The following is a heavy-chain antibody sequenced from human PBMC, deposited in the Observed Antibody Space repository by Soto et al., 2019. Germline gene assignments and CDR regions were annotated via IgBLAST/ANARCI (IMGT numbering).Heavy chain of an antibody. CDR2: ISANGQGI. J-gene: IGHJ4*02. CDR3: AKNQERELPRVIDF. V-gene: IGHV3-23*01. D-gene: IGHD1-7*01. Sequence: EVQLLESGGGLVQPGGSLRLSCAASGFTFSSYALSWVRQAPGKGLEWVSAISANGQGIYYADSVRGRFTISRDRSKNTLYLQMSSLRAEDTALYYCAKNQERELPRVIDFWGQGTLVTVSS. CDR1: GFTFSSYA.